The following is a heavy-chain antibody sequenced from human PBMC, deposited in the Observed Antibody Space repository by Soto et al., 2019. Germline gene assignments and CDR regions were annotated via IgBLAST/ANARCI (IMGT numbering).Heavy chain of an antibody. Sequence: SETLSLTCTVSGGSMSSYFWSWIRQPAGKGLEWMGRIYPSGNTNYNPSLRSRVTMSVDTSKNQFSLRLTSVTAADTAVYYCARVNHGDSLDYWGQGTLGTVSS. D-gene: IGHD4-17*01. J-gene: IGHJ4*02. CDR2: IYPSGNT. CDR3: ARVNHGDSLDY. CDR1: GGSMSSYF. V-gene: IGHV4-4*07.